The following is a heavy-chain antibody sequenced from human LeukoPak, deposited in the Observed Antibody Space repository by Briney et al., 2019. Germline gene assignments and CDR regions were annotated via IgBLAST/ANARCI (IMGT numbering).Heavy chain of an antibody. D-gene: IGHD1-26*01. CDR3: VRALVGANSWFDP. CDR2: IYSTGTT. CDR1: GFSVSSSY. V-gene: IGHV3-53*04. J-gene: IGHJ5*02. Sequence: GGSLRLSCAVSGFSVSSSYMSWVRQAPGKGLECVSFIYSTGTTNYADSVKGRFTISRHNSENTLYLQMNSLTDEDTAVYYCVRALVGANSWFDPWGQGTLVTVSS.